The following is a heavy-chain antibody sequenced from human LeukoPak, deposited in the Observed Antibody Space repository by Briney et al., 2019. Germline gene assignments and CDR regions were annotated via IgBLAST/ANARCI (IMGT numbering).Heavy chain of an antibody. V-gene: IGHV4-4*02. J-gene: IGHJ4*02. CDR3: AGLVGRYSSGLYYYYFDY. CDR2: MYLSGTT. D-gene: IGHD3-22*01. CDR1: GDSINSLDL. Sequence: SETLSLTCTVSGDSINSLDLWSWVRQPPGKGLEWIGEMYLSGTTHSNPSVKSRVTISIVKSKNQFFLNLSSVTAADTAVYYCAGLVGRYSSGLYYYYFDYWGQGTLVTVSS.